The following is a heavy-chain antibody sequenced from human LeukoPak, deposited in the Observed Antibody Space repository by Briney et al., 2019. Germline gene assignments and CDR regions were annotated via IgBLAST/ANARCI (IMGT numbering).Heavy chain of an antibody. V-gene: IGHV3-7*03. J-gene: IGHJ6*02. D-gene: IGHD2-15*01. CDR3: AKVGGPPTKYYYYYGMDV. Sequence: GGSLRLSCAASGFTFSSYWMSWVRQAPGKGLEWVANIKQDGSEKYYVDSVKGRFTISRDNAKNSLYLQMNSLRAEDMAVYYCAKVGGPPTKYYYYYGMDVWGQGTTVTVSS. CDR2: IKQDGSEK. CDR1: GFTFSSYW.